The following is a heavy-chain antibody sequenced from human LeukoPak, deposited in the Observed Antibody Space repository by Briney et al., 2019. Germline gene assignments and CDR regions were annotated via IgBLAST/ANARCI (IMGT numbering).Heavy chain of an antibody. D-gene: IGHD2-15*01. J-gene: IGHJ2*01. CDR1: GYSFSNYW. CDR3: ARQIVYCSGGSCYGRGYFDL. Sequence: PGESLKISCQGSGYSFSNYWIGWVRQMPGKGLEWMGIIYPGDSDTRYSPSFQGQVTISADKSISTADLQWSSLKASDNAMYCCARQIVYCSGGSCYGRGYFDLWGRGTLVTVSS. V-gene: IGHV5-51*01. CDR2: IYPGDSDT.